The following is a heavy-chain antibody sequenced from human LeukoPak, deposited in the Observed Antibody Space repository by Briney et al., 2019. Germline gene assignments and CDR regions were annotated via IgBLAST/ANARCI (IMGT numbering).Heavy chain of an antibody. CDR3: AALLGGPHPGY. CDR1: GFTFSSYS. J-gene: IGHJ4*02. D-gene: IGHD7-27*01. Sequence: GGSLRLSCAASGFTFSSYSLNWVRQAPGKGLEWVSSISVSSNYIYYADSVKGRFTISRDNAKNSLYLQMNSLRAEDTAVYYCAALLGGPHPGYWGQGTLVTVSS. V-gene: IGHV3-21*01. CDR2: ISVSSNYI.